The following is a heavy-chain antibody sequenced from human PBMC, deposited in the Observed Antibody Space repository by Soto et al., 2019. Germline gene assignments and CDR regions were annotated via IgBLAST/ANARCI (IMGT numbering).Heavy chain of an antibody. Sequence: PSETLSLTCTVSGGSISSGDYYWSWIRQPPGKGLEWIGYIYYSGSTYYNPSLKSRVTISVDTSKNQFSLKLSSVTAADTAVYYCARGGGYSNYLDYWGQGTLVIVSS. CDR2: IYYSGST. CDR3: ARGGGYSNYLDY. J-gene: IGHJ4*02. CDR1: GGSISSGDYY. V-gene: IGHV4-30-4*01. D-gene: IGHD5-18*01.